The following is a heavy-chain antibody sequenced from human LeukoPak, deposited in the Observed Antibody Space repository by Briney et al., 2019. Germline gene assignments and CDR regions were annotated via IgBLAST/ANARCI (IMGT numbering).Heavy chain of an antibody. D-gene: IGHD3-10*01. CDR2: IYYSGST. J-gene: IGHJ4*02. Sequence: SETLSLTCTVSGGSISSGGYYWSWIRQHPGKGLEWIGYIYYSGSTYYNPSLKSRVTISVDTSKNQFSLKLSSVTAADTAVYYCARFTELWFGPVLWGQGTLVTVSS. CDR1: GGSISSGGYY. V-gene: IGHV4-31*03. CDR3: ARFTELWFGPVL.